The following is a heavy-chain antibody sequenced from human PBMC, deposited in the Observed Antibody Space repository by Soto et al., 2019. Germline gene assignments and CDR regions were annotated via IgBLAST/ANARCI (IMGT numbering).Heavy chain of an antibody. J-gene: IGHJ4*02. D-gene: IGHD1-1*01. CDR2: IYPDDSST. CDR1: GFSFTGSW. CDR3: ARRYNSPADY. V-gene: IGHV5-51*01. Sequence: EVQLVQSGAEIKKPGESLKISCKGSGFSFTGSWIGWVRQMPGKGLEWMGIIYPDDSSTRYSPSFQGQVTISADKSINTAYLEWSSLKASDTAMYYCARRYNSPADYWGQGTLVTVSS.